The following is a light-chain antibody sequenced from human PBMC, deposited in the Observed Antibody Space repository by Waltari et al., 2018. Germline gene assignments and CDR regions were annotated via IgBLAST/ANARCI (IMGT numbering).Light chain of an antibody. J-gene: IGKJ2*01. CDR3: QQSFSTPYT. V-gene: IGKV1-39*01. CDR1: LSIASY. Sequence: IQMTPSPPSLSASVGVRVTITCRASLSIASYSHWFQQKPGKAPKLLIYTASKLQSGVPSRFSGSGSGTDFTLTISSLQPEDFATYYCQQSFSTPYTFGQGTKLEIK. CDR2: TAS.